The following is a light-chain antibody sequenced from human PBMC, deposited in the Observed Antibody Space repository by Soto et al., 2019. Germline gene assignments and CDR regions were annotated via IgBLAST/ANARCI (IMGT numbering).Light chain of an antibody. CDR3: QQYGSSPPYT. J-gene: IGKJ2*01. V-gene: IGKV3-20*01. CDR2: GAS. CDR1: QSVSSSY. Sequence: EIVLTQSPGTLSLSPGERATLSCRASQSVSSSYLAWYQQKPGQAPRLLIYGASSRATGIPDRFSGSGSGTDFTLTTSSLEPEDFAVYYCQQYGSSPPYTLGQGTKLEIK.